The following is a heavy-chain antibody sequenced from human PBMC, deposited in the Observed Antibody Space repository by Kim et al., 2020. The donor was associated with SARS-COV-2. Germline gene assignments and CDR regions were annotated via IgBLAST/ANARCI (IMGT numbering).Heavy chain of an antibody. V-gene: IGHV4-59*01. CDR1: GGSIRSYY. Sequence: SETLSLTCTVSGGSIRSYYWSWIRQSPGRGLEWIGYIYYSGSTNYNPSLKSRVTLSVDMSKNHFSLKLKSVSAADTAMYYCAGVDFGPHRFDYWGQGTLV. CDR2: IYYSGST. CDR3: AGVDFGPHRFDY. J-gene: IGHJ4*02. D-gene: IGHD3-3*01.